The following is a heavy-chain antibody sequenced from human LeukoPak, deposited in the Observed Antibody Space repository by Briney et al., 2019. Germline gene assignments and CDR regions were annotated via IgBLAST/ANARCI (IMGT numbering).Heavy chain of an antibody. CDR3: AREDSSGYYDY. D-gene: IGHD3-22*01. CDR2: IYYTGST. CDR1: GGSISNYY. Sequence: PSETLSLTCTVSGGSISNYYWSWMRHPPGKGLEWIGYIYYTGSTNYNPSLKSRVTMSVDTSKNQFSLKLSSVTAADTAVYYCAREDSSGYYDYWGQGTLVTVSS. J-gene: IGHJ4*02. V-gene: IGHV4-59*01.